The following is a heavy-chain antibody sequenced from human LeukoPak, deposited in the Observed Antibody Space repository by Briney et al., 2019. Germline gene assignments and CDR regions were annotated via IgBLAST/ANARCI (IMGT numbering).Heavy chain of an antibody. D-gene: IGHD6-19*01. CDR3: AKEQWLGKMNYFDY. Sequence: PGGSLRLSCAASGFTFSSYAMSWVRQAPGKGLEWVSSIGGSGSGYSTYYADSVKGRSTISRDTSKDTLYLQMNSLRAEDTAVYYCAKEQWLGKMNYFDYWGQGTLVTVSS. CDR1: GFTFSSYA. CDR2: IGGSGSGYST. V-gene: IGHV3-23*01. J-gene: IGHJ4*02.